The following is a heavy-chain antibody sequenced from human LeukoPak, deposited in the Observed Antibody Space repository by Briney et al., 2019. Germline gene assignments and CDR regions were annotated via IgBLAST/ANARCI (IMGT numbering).Heavy chain of an antibody. D-gene: IGHD3-9*01. Sequence: GRSLRLSCAASGFTFSLYWMNWVRRAPGKGLEWVANIKQDGSEKNYVDSVKGRFTISRDNAKNSLYLQMNNLRVEDTAMYYCAGGTGFIIKDWGQGTLVTVSS. CDR3: AGGTGFIIKD. V-gene: IGHV3-7*03. CDR2: IKQDGSEK. J-gene: IGHJ4*02. CDR1: GFTFSLYW.